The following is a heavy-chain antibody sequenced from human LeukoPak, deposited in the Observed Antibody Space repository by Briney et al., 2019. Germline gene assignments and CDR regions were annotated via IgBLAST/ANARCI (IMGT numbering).Heavy chain of an antibody. CDR1: GYTFTSYG. Sequence: SVKVSCKASGYTFTSYGISWVRQAPGQGLEWMGRIIPILGIANYAQKFQGRVTITADKSTSTAYMELSSLRSEDTAVYYCARDPGTSSTYYYYYGMDVWGQGTTVTVSS. CDR2: IIPILGIA. V-gene: IGHV1-69*04. CDR3: ARDPGTSSTYYYYYGMDV. D-gene: IGHD2-2*01. J-gene: IGHJ6*02.